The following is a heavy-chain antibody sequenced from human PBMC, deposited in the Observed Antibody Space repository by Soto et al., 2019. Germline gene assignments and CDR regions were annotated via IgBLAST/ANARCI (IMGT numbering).Heavy chain of an antibody. CDR1: GFTFSDHH. D-gene: IGHD4-4*01. V-gene: IGHV3-72*01. CDR2: TGNKAYNYNT. J-gene: IGHJ6*03. CDR3: TTDPPPLMTTAFSYYYSYMDV. Sequence: GGSLSLSCATSGFTFSDHHMDWVRQAPGKGLEWVGRTGNKAYNYNTEYAASARGRFTISRDDSKNTLYLQMNSLKTEDTAVYYCTTDPPPLMTTAFSYYYSYMDVWGKGTTVTVSS.